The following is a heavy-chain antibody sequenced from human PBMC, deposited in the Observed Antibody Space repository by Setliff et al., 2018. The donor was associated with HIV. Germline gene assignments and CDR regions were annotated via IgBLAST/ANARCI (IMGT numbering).Heavy chain of an antibody. J-gene: IGHJ3*02. CDR3: ARMGSPLSGSSAFDI. D-gene: IGHD1-26*01. CDR1: GFTFNNYG. V-gene: IGHV3-7*01. CDR2: IKQDGSEK. Sequence: GESLKISCAASGFTFNNYGMHWVRQAPGKGLEWVANIKQDGSEKYYVDSVKGRFTISRDNSKNTLYLQMNSLRVEDTAVYYCARMGSPLSGSSAFDIWGQGTMVT.